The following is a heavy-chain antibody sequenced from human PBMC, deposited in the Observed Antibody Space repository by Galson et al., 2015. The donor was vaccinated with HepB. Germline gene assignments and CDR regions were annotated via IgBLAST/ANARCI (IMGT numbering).Heavy chain of an antibody. CDR2: IYYSGST. V-gene: IGHV4-39*07. D-gene: IGHD3-3*01. Sequence: LSLTCTVSGGSISSSSYYWGWIRQPPGKGLEWIGSIYYSGSTYYNPSLKSRVTISVDTSKNQFSLKLSSVTAADTAVYYCARVHPLQYDFWSGYYMVDYFDYWGQGTLVTVSS. J-gene: IGHJ4*02. CDR3: ARVHPLQYDFWSGYYMVDYFDY. CDR1: GGSISSSSYY.